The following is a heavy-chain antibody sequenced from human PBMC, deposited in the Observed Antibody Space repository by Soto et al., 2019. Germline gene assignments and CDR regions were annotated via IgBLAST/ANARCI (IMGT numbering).Heavy chain of an antibody. D-gene: IGHD6-19*01. CDR2: ISSSSSYI. CDR3: ARDGWSADY. Sequence: EVQLVESGGGLVKPGGSLRLSCAASGFTFSSYSMNWVRQAPGTGLEWVSSISSSSSYIYYADSVKGRFTTSRDNAKNSLYLQMNSLRAEDTAVYYCARDGWSADYWGQGTLVTVSS. CDR1: GFTFSSYS. J-gene: IGHJ4*02. V-gene: IGHV3-21*01.